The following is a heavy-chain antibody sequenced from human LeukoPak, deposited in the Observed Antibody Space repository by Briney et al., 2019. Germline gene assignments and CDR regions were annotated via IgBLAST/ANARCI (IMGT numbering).Heavy chain of an antibody. CDR3: ARDQGGGYSYGWQSFDY. CDR1: GFTLSNYG. D-gene: IGHD5-18*01. V-gene: IGHV3-30*02. Sequence: GGSLRLSCAASGFTLSNYGMHWVRQAPGKGLEWVAFIRYDGSNKYYADSVKGRFTISRDNAKNSLYLQMNSLRAEDTAVYYCARDQGGGYSYGWQSFDYWGQGTLVTVSS. CDR2: IRYDGSNK. J-gene: IGHJ4*02.